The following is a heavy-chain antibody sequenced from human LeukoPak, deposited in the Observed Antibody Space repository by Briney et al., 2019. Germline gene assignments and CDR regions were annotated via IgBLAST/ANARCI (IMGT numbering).Heavy chain of an antibody. CDR1: GFSFSDYN. CDR2: ISSSSTNV. Sequence: GGSLRLSCAASGFSFSDYNMNWVRQAPGKGLEWISYISSSSTNVYYADSVNGRFTISRDNAKNSLYLQMSSLRAEDTAVYYCARDPRYGDYGSLYYFDYWGQGTLVTVSS. CDR3: ARDPRYGDYGSLYYFDY. D-gene: IGHD4-17*01. V-gene: IGHV3-48*04. J-gene: IGHJ4*02.